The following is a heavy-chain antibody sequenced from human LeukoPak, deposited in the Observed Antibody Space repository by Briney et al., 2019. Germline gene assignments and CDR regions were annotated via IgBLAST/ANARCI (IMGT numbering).Heavy chain of an antibody. V-gene: IGHV1-24*01. CDR2: FDPEDGET. J-gene: IGHJ4*02. Sequence: ASVTVSCTVSGYTLTELSMHWVRQAPGKGLEWMGGFDPEDGETIYAQKFQGRVTMTRNTSISTAYMELSSLRSEDTAVYYCARGWNRLAVAGTGGYWGQGTLVTVSS. CDR1: GYTLTELS. CDR3: ARGWNRLAVAGTGGY. D-gene: IGHD6-19*01.